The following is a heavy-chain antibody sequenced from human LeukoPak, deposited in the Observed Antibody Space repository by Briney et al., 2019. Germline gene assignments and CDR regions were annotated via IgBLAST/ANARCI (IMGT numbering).Heavy chain of an antibody. D-gene: IGHD1-26*01. CDR2: ISSSSSYI. CDR1: GFTFSSYS. J-gene: IGHJ4*02. Sequence: GGSLRLSCAASGFTFSSYSMNWDRQAPGKGLEWVSSISSSSSYIYYADSVKGRFTISRDNAKNSLYLQMNSLRAEDTAVYYCARVQAIVGATFDYWGQGTLVTVSS. CDR3: ARVQAIVGATFDY. V-gene: IGHV3-21*01.